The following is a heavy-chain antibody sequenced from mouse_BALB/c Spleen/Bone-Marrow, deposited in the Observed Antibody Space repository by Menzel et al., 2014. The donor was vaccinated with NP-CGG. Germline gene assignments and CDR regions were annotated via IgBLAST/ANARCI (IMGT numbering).Heavy chain of an antibody. D-gene: IGHD1-1*01. Sequence: VQLQQSGAELVKPGASVKLSCTASGFNIKDTYMHWVKQRPEQGLEWIGRIDPAYGNTKYDPKFQGKATITADTSSNTAYLQLSSLTSEDTAVYYCASYYYGSSTFAYWGQGTLVTVSA. CDR3: ASYYYGSSTFAY. CDR1: GFNIKDTY. V-gene: IGHV14-3*02. CDR2: IDPAYGNT. J-gene: IGHJ3*01.